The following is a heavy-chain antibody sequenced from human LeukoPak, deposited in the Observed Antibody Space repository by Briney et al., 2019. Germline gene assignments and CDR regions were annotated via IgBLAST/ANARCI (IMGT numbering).Heavy chain of an antibody. CDR2: IYYSGST. Sequence: SETLSLTCTVSGGSISSYYWSWIRQPPGKGLEWIGYIYYSGSTNYNPSLKSRVTISVDTSKNQFSLKLSSVTAADTAVYYCARAGPRGSYPYWGQGTLVTVSS. D-gene: IGHD1-26*01. V-gene: IGHV4-59*01. CDR1: GGSISSYY. J-gene: IGHJ4*02. CDR3: ARAGPRGSYPY.